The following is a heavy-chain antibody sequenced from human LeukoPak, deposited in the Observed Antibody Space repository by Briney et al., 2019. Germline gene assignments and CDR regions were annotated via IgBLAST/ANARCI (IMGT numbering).Heavy chain of an antibody. Sequence: GGSLRLSCAASGFTVSSYAMSWVRQAPGKGLEWVSAVSGSGDSTYYADSVKGRFTTSRDSSKNTLYLQMNSLRAEDTAVYYCAKGYDFWSGYYDYWGQGTLVTVSS. J-gene: IGHJ4*02. CDR1: GFTVSSYA. CDR2: VSGSGDST. V-gene: IGHV3-23*01. CDR3: AKGYDFWSGYYDY. D-gene: IGHD3-3*01.